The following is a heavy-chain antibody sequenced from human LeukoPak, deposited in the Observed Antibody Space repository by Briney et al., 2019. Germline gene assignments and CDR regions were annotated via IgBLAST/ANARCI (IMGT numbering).Heavy chain of an antibody. CDR2: ISYDGSNK. J-gene: IGHJ5*02. CDR1: GFTFSSYG. D-gene: IGHD1-26*01. V-gene: IGHV3-30*18. CDR3: AKPFGDYYSEYNWFDP. Sequence: GRSLRLSCAASGFTFSSYGMLWVRQAPGKGLEWVAVISYDGSNKYYADSVKGRFTISRDNSKNTLYLQMNSLRAEDTAVYYCAKPFGDYYSEYNWFDPWGQGTLVTVSS.